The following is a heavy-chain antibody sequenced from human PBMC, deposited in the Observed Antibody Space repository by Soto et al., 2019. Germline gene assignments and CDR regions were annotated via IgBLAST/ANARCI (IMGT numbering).Heavy chain of an antibody. Sequence: SETLSLTCNVSGGSISRYYWSWIRQPPGKGLEWIGYTHYSGSTKYNPSLKSRVTISVDTSKNQFSLKLTSVTAADTAVYFCARVPAVASTIPSLWFDPWGQGTLVTVSS. J-gene: IGHJ5*02. CDR1: GGSISRYY. V-gene: IGHV4-59*01. CDR3: ARVPAVASTIPSLWFDP. CDR2: THYSGST. D-gene: IGHD6-19*01.